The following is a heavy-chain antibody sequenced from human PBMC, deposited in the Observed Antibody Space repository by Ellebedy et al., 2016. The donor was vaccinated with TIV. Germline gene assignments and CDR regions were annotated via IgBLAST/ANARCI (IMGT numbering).Heavy chain of an antibody. Sequence: GESLKISCAASGFTFSSYGMHWVRQAPGKGLEWVAVIWYDGSNKYYADSVKGRFTISRDNSKNTLYLQMNSLRAEDTAEYYCAREAYSSNWNDWYFDLWGRGTLVTVSS. CDR3: AREAYSSNWNDWYFDL. CDR1: GFTFSSYG. D-gene: IGHD6-13*01. V-gene: IGHV3-33*01. J-gene: IGHJ2*01. CDR2: IWYDGSNK.